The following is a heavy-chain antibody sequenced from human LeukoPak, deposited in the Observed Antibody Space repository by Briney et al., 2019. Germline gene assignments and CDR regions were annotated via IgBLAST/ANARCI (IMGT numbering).Heavy chain of an antibody. V-gene: IGHV4-34*01. CDR2: INHSGST. Sequence: SETLSLTCAVYGGSFSGYYWSWIRQPPGKGLEWIGAINHSGSTNYNPSLKIRVTISVDTSKNQFSLKLSSVTAADTAVYYCARGPFSYESHAFDIWGQGTMVTVSS. CDR3: ARGPFSYESHAFDI. J-gene: IGHJ3*02. CDR1: GGSFSGYY. D-gene: IGHD3-22*01.